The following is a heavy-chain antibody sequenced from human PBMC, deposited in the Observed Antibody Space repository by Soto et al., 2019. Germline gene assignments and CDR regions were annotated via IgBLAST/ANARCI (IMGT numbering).Heavy chain of an antibody. D-gene: IGHD5-12*01. J-gene: IGHJ6*02. Sequence: PGGSLRLSCAASGFTFSSYSMNWVRQAPGKGLEWVSSISSSSSYIYYADSVKGRFTISRDNAKNSLYLQMNSLRAEDTAVYYCARDSLVAYYYYYGMDVWGQGTTVTVSS. V-gene: IGHV3-21*01. CDR3: ARDSLVAYYYYYGMDV. CDR2: ISSSSSYI. CDR1: GFTFSSYS.